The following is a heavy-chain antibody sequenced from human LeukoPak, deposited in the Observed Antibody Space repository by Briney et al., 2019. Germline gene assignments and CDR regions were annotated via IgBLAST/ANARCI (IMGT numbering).Heavy chain of an antibody. Sequence: ASVKVSCKASGYTFTGYYMHWLRQAPGQGLEWMGRINPNSGGTNYAQKFQGRVTMTRDTSISTAYMELSRLRSDDTAVYYCARDKYYGSGSNTPFFDYWGQGTLVTVSS. V-gene: IGHV1-2*06. CDR1: GYTFTGYY. CDR2: INPNSGGT. J-gene: IGHJ4*02. D-gene: IGHD3-10*01. CDR3: ARDKYYGSGSNTPFFDY.